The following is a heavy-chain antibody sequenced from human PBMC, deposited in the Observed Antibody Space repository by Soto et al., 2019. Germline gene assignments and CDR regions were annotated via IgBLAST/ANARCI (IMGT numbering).Heavy chain of an antibody. J-gene: IGHJ6*03. D-gene: IGHD3-3*01. V-gene: IGHV5-51*01. CDR1: GYSFTSYW. CDR2: IYPGDSDT. Sequence: PGESLKISCKGSGYSFTSYWIGWVRQMPGKGLEWMGIIYPGDSDTRYSPYFQGQVTISADKSISTAYLQWSSLKASDTAMYYCARQMVKPRKLRFLEWLPPNYYYYYMDVWGKGTTVTVSS. CDR3: ARQMVKPRKLRFLEWLPPNYYYYYMDV.